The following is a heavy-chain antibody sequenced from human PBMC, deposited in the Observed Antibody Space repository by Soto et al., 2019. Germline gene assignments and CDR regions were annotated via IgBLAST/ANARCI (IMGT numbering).Heavy chain of an antibody. CDR3: ARRYYDFWSGYYSYYYYYGMDV. CDR2: ISPDGSDT. Sequence: GSLRLSCAGSRFTFSSYAMHWVRRAPGKGLEWVSVISPDGSDTFYAESVKGRFTISRDNSKNTMYVQMNSLRAEDTAVYYCARRYYDFWSGYYSYYYYYGMDVWGQGTTVTVSS. J-gene: IGHJ6*02. D-gene: IGHD3-3*01. CDR1: RFTFSSYA. V-gene: IGHV3-30*04.